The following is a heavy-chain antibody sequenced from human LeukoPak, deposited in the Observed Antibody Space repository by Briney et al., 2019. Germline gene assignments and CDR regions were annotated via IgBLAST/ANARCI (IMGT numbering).Heavy chain of an antibody. CDR2: IYYSGST. V-gene: IGHV4-39*01. CDR1: GDSISSKNYY. Sequence: SETLSLTCTVSGDSISSKNYYWGWIRQPPGKGLEWIGSIYYSGSTYYNMSLKSRVTIYVDTSKNQFSLTLNSVTAADTAVYYCARQRMVRGHIRRKESYFDYWGQGTLVTVSS. CDR3: ARQRMVRGHIRRKESYFDY. D-gene: IGHD3-10*01. J-gene: IGHJ4*02.